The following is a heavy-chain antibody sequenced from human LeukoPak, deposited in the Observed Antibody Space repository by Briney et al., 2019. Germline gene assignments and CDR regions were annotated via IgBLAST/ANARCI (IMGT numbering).Heavy chain of an antibody. CDR1: GYTFTGYY. V-gene: IGHV1-2*02. CDR2: INPNSGGT. Sequence: GASVKVSCKASGYTFTGYYMHWVRQAPGQGLEWMGWINPNSGGTKYAQKFQGRVTMTSDASIGTAYMELSSLRSDDTAVYYCASRPDQHLLYYFDYRGQGALVTVSS. D-gene: IGHD2-15*01. J-gene: IGHJ4*02. CDR3: ASRPDQHLLYYFDY.